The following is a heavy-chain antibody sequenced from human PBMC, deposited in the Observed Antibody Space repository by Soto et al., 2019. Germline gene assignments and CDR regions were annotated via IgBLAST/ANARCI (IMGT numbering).Heavy chain of an antibody. V-gene: IGHV3-30*03. CDR3: ARDPDISTHSSVRYFDS. J-gene: IGHJ4*02. CDR2: ISYDGSNK. CDR1: EITFSGYG. Sequence: GGSLRLSCAASSEITFSGYGIHWVRQAPGKGLEWVAFISYDGSNKYYADSVKGRFTISREKAKNTLLLQMNTLRADDTAVYYCARDPDISTHSSVRYFDSWGLGTLVTVSS. D-gene: IGHD6-19*01.